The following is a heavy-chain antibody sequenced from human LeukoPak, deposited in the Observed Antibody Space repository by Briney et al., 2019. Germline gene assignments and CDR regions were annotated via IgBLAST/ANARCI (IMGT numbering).Heavy chain of an antibody. CDR2: ISWNSGSI. V-gene: IGHV3-9*01. J-gene: IGHJ6*03. D-gene: IGHD3-10*01. CDR3: ARGPRKLLWFSHMDV. Sequence: GGSLRLSCAASGFTFDDYAMHWVRQAPGKGLEWVSGISWNSGSIGYADSVKGRFTISRDNAKNSLYLQMNSLRAEDTALYYCARGPRKLLWFSHMDVWGKGTTVTVSS. CDR1: GFTFDDYA.